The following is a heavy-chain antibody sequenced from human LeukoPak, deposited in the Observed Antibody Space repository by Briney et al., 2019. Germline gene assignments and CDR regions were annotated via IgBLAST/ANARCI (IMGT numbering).Heavy chain of an antibody. Sequence: VASVKVSCKASGYSFTHHGISWVRQAPGQGPERMGWISCYNGDTNYAQKFQGRVTMTTDTSTTTVYMELRSLRYDDTAVYYCARDPSNTSGWYAYFDYWGQGTLVTVSS. CDR1: GYSFTHHG. D-gene: IGHD6-19*01. J-gene: IGHJ4*02. CDR3: ARDPSNTSGWYAYFDY. V-gene: IGHV1-18*04. CDR2: ISCYNGDT.